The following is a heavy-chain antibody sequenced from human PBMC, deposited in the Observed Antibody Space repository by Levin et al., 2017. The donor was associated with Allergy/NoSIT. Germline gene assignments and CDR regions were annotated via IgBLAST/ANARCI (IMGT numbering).Heavy chain of an antibody. CDR3: ARGNHYYNYMDV. V-gene: IGHV3-74*01. CDR1: GFMFSIYF. CDR2: INSDGRYT. J-gene: IGHJ6*03. Sequence: AGGSLRLSCEASGFMFSIYFYHWVRRAPGKGLVWVSRINSDGRYTLYADSVKGRFTISRDNAKNTLYLQMNSLRVDDTAVYFCARGNHYYNYMDVWGKGTTVTVSS.